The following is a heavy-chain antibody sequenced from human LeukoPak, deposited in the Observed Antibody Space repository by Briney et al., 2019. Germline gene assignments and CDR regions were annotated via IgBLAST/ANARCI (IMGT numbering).Heavy chain of an antibody. D-gene: IGHD3-3*01. J-gene: IGHJ1*01. Sequence: PGGSLRLSCAASGFTFSSYWMSWVRQAPGKGLEWVASVKQDGSDKYSVDSVKGRFTISRDNAKNSLYLQMNSLRAEDTAVYYCAKGDFWNGLGEYFLYWGQGILVTVSS. CDR3: AKGDFWNGLGEYFLY. CDR2: VKQDGSDK. CDR1: GFTFSSYW. V-gene: IGHV3-7*01.